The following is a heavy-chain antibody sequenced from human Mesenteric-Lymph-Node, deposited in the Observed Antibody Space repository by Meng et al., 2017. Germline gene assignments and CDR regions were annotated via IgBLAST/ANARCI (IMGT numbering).Heavy chain of an antibody. CDR2: INHSGST. V-gene: IGHV4-34*01. Sequence: QVQLQQWGAGLLKPSETLSLTCAVYGGSFSGYYWSWIRQPPGKGLEWIGEINHSGSTNYNPSLKSRVSISVDTSKSQFSLKLDSVTAADTAVYYCARGEVDARLRHWGQGTLVTVSS. CDR1: GGSFSGYY. D-gene: IGHD2-15*01. CDR3: ARGEVDARLRH. J-gene: IGHJ4*02.